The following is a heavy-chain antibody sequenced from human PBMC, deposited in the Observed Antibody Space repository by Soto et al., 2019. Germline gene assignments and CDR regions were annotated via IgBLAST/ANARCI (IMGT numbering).Heavy chain of an antibody. CDR2: IGSSGSSI. D-gene: IGHD3-22*01. Sequence: QVQLVESGGGLVKPGGSLRLSCAASGFTFRDYYMSWIRQAPGKGLEWVSYIGSSGSSIYYADSVKGRFTISRDNAKNSLYRQMNSLRAEDTAVYYCASTDSSAYYVDYWGQGTLVTVSS. V-gene: IGHV3-11*01. CDR3: ASTDSSAYYVDY. CDR1: GFTFRDYY. J-gene: IGHJ4*02.